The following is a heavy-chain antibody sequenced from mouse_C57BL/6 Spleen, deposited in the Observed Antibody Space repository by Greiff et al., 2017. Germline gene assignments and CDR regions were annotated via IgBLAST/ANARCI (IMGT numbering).Heavy chain of an antibody. CDR2: IDPSNGGP. Sequence: VQLQQPGAELVKPGASVKLSCKASGYTFTSYWMHWVKQRPGRGLEWIGRIDPSNGGPKYNQKFKGKATLTVDKPSSTAYMQLSSLTSEDAAVYYCARSTYCYGDYWGQGTTLTVSS. J-gene: IGHJ2*01. V-gene: IGHV1-72*01. CDR3: ARSTYCYGDY. CDR1: GYTFTSYW. D-gene: IGHD1-1*01.